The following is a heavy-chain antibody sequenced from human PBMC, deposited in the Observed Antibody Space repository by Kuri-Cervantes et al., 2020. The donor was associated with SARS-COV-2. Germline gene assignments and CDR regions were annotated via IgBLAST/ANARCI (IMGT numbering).Heavy chain of an antibody. Sequence: SCTVSGGSISSDRYYWSWIRQPAGEGLEWIGRIYPSGSTNYHPSLKSRVTLSVDTSKNQFSLKLSSVTAADAAVYYCARGTHYFDSTTYWSTGWVWGQGTLVTVSS. CDR1: GGSISSDRYY. V-gene: IGHV4-61*02. D-gene: IGHD3-22*01. J-gene: IGHJ4*02. CDR2: IYPSGST. CDR3: ARGTHYFDSTTYWSTGWV.